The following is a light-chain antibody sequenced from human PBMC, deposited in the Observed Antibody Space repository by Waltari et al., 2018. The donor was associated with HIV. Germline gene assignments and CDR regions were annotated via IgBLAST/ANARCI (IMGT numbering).Light chain of an antibody. Sequence: DIVMTQSPDSLAVSLGERATMNCKYSQSILSSSNNRKYLAWYQKKPGQPPKLLIYWASSRDSGVPDRFIGRGSGTDFSLTISSLQAEDVAVYFCHQYYTTPYTFGQGTKLEIK. CDR3: HQYYTTPYT. CDR2: WAS. V-gene: IGKV4-1*01. J-gene: IGKJ2*01. CDR1: QSILSSSNNRKY.